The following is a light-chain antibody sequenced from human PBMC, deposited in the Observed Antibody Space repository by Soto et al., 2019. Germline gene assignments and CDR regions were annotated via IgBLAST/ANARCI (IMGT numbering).Light chain of an antibody. CDR1: HSFSSN. CDR2: GAS. V-gene: IGKV3-15*01. Sequence: EIVMTQSPATLSVSPGERATLSCRASHSFSSNLAWYQQKPGQAPRLLIYGASTRATGIPARFSGSGSGTEFTLTISSLQSEDFAVYYCQQYNNWPLTFGGGTKVDIK. J-gene: IGKJ4*01. CDR3: QQYNNWPLT.